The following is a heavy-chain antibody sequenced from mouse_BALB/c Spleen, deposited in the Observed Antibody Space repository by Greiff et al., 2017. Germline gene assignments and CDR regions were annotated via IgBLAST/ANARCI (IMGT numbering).Heavy chain of an antibody. J-gene: IGHJ4*01. CDR3: ARQGDPYAMDY. Sequence: EVQLVESGGDLVKPGGSLKLSCAASGFTFSSYGISWVRQTPDKRLEWVATISSGGSYTYYPDSVKGRFTISRDNAKNTLYLQMSSLKSEDTAMYYCARQGDPYAMDYWGQGTSVTVSS. CDR1: GFTFSSYG. D-gene: IGHD3-3*01. V-gene: IGHV5-6*01. CDR2: ISSGGSYT.